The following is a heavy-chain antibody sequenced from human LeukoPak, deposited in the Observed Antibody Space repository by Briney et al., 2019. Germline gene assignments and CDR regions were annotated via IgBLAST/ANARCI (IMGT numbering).Heavy chain of an antibody. V-gene: IGHV3-23*01. J-gene: IGHJ4*02. D-gene: IGHD1-1*01. CDR2: ISGSGGST. CDR3: AKERVQLECFDY. CDR1: GLTFNSYA. Sequence: GGSLRLSCAASGLTFNSYAMSWVRQAPGKGLEWVSAISGSGGSTYYADSVKGRFTISRDNSKNTLYLQMNSLRAEDTAVYYCAKERVQLECFDYWGQGTLVTVSS.